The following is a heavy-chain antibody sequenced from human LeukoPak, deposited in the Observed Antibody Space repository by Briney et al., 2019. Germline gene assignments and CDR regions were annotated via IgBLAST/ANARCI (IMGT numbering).Heavy chain of an antibody. J-gene: IGHJ6*03. CDR1: GFTFSSYW. CDR3: AKRGNPAVGHHYLDV. V-gene: IGHV3-74*01. CDR2: INSDGSST. Sequence: GGSLRLSCAASGFTFSSYWMHWVRQAAGNGRVWVSRINSDGSSTSYADSVKGRFTISRDNAKNTLYLQMNSLSAEDTAVYYCAKRGNPAVGHHYLDVWGKGTTVSVSS. D-gene: IGHD2-2*01.